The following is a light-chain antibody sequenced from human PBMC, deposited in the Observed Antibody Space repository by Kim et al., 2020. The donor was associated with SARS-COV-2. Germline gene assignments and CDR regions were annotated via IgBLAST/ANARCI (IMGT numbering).Light chain of an antibody. CDR1: KLGDKY. Sequence: SYELTQPPSVSVSPGHTASITCSGDKLGDKYACWYQQKPGQSPVLVIYRDSKRPSGIPERFSGSNSGNTATLTISGTQAMDEADYYCQAWDSSTVVFGGG. CDR3: QAWDSSTVV. CDR2: RDS. J-gene: IGLJ2*01. V-gene: IGLV3-1*01.